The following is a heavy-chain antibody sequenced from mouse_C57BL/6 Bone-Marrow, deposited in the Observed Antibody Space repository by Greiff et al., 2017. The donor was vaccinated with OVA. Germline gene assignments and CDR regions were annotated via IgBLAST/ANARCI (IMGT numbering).Heavy chain of an antibody. V-gene: IGHV1-82*01. CDR2: IYPGDGDT. CDR1: GYAFSSSW. J-gene: IGHJ4*01. CDR3: ARFGDIFITTEQGAMDY. D-gene: IGHD1-1*01. Sequence: QVQLKESGPELVKPGASVKISCKASGYAFSSSWMNWVKQRPGKGLEWIGRIYPGDGDTNYNGKFKGKATLTADKSSSTAYMQLSSLTSEDSAVYFCARFGDIFITTEQGAMDYWGQGTSVTVSS.